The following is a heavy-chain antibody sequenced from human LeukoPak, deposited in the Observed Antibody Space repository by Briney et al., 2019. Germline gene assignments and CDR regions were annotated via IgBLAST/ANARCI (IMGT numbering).Heavy chain of an antibody. J-gene: IGHJ3*02. V-gene: IGHV5-51*01. CDR1: GYSFTSYW. CDR3: ARLRPQDAFDI. CDR2: IYPGDSDT. Sequence: GESLKISCKGSGYSFTSYWIGWVRQIPGKGLEWMGIIYPGDSDTRYSPSFQGQVTISADKSLSTAYLQWNSLKASDTAMYYCARLRPQDAFDIWGQGTMVSVSS.